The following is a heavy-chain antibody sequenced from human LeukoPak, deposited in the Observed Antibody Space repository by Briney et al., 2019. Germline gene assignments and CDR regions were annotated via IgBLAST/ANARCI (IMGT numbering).Heavy chain of an antibody. CDR1: GGSISSSSYY. J-gene: IGHJ5*02. CDR2: IYYSGST. V-gene: IGHV4-39*01. Sequence: PSETLSLTCTVSGGSISSSSYYWGWIRQPPGKGLEWIGSIYYSGSTYYNPSLKSRVTISVDTSKNQFSLKLSSVTAADTAVYYCARHRDILTGYSCFDPWGQGTLVTVSS. CDR3: ARHRDILTGYSCFDP. D-gene: IGHD3-9*01.